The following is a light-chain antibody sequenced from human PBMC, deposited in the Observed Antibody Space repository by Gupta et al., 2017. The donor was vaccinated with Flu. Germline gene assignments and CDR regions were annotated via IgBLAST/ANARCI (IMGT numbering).Light chain of an antibody. J-gene: IGKJ3*01. CDR1: QSISTY. V-gene: IGKV1-39*01. CDR2: AAS. CDR3: QQSNDYPLT. Sequence: DIQMTQSPSSLSASLGDRVTITCRASQSISTYLNWYQQKAGGAPRLLIYAASSLQSGVPSRFSGSGSGTEFALTISSLQPEDFATYYCQQSNDYPLTFGPGTKIDLK.